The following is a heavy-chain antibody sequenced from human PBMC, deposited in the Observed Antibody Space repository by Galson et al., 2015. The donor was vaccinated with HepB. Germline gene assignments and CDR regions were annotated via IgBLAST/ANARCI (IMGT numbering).Heavy chain of an antibody. V-gene: IGHV3-23*01. CDR3: AKDLVADNFKVYFDY. Sequence: SLRLSCAASGFTFSNYAMSWVRQAPGKGLEWVSTISDSGDSTYYTDSVKGRFTIYRDNSKNTLYPQMKSLRADDTAVYYCAKDLVADNFKVYFDYWGQGSLVTVSS. J-gene: IGHJ4*02. CDR2: ISDSGDST. CDR1: GFTFSNYA. D-gene: IGHD2-8*02.